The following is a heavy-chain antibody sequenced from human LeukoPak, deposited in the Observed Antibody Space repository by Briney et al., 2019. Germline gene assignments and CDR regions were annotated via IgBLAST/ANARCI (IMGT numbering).Heavy chain of an antibody. J-gene: IGHJ4*02. CDR3: AVLPGIAVAGTALTDY. D-gene: IGHD6-19*01. V-gene: IGHV1-69*13. CDR2: IIPIFGTA. CDR1: GGTFSSYA. Sequence: GASVKVSCKASGGTFSSYAISWVRQAPGQGLEWMGGIIPIFGTANYAQKFQGRVTITADESTSTAYVELSSLRSEDTAVYYCAVLPGIAVAGTALTDYWGQGTLVTVSS.